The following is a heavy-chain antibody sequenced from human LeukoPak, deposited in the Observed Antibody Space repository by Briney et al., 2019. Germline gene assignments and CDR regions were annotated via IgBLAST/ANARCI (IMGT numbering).Heavy chain of an antibody. CDR2: IIPIIGTA. V-gene: IGHV1-69*13. D-gene: IGHD3-22*01. Sequence: SVKVSCKASGGTFSSYAISWVRQAPGQGLEWMGGIIPIIGTANYAQKFQGRATITADESTSTAYMELSSLRSEDTAVYYCARGMFGYYDSSGYYGSYNWFDPWGQGTLVTVSS. CDR1: GGTFSSYA. J-gene: IGHJ5*02. CDR3: ARGMFGYYDSSGYYGSYNWFDP.